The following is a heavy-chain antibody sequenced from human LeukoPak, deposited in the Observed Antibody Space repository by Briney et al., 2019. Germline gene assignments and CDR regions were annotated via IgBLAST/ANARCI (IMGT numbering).Heavy chain of an antibody. D-gene: IGHD2-15*01. V-gene: IGHV3-48*01. Sequence: GGSLRLSCAASGFTFSAYNMHWVRQAPGKGLEWVSYITLSTTTIYYADSVKGRFTISRDNAKSSLYLQMNSLRAEDTALYYCARVGGYYFPSDYWGQGTLVTVSS. CDR1: GFTFSAYN. CDR3: ARVGGYYFPSDY. CDR2: ITLSTTTI. J-gene: IGHJ4*02.